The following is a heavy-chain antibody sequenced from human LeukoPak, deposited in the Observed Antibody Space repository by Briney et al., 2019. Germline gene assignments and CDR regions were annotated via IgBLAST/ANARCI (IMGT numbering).Heavy chain of an antibody. CDR3: ARVADYYDSSGYYLDY. CDR2: IIPIFGTA. Sequence: SVKVSCKASGGTFSSYAISWVRQAPGQGLEWMGGIIPIFGTANYAQKFQGRVTITADESTSTAYMELSSLRSEDMAVYYCARVADYYDSSGYYLDYWGQGTLVTVSS. D-gene: IGHD3-22*01. V-gene: IGHV1-69*13. J-gene: IGHJ4*02. CDR1: GGTFSSYA.